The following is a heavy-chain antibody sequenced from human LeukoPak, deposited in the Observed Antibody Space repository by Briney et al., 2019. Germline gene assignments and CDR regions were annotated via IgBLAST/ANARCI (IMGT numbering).Heavy chain of an antibody. CDR1: GYSISSGYY. V-gene: IGHV4-38-2*02. Sequence: SETLSLTCTVSGYSISSGYYWGWIRQPPGKGLEWIGNIYHSGNTYYNPSLKSRVTISVDTSKKQFSLKLSSVTAADTAVYYCARHVGFITMVRGVINNNWFDPWGQGTLVTVSS. D-gene: IGHD3-10*01. J-gene: IGHJ5*02. CDR2: IYHSGNT. CDR3: ARHVGFITMVRGVINNNWFDP.